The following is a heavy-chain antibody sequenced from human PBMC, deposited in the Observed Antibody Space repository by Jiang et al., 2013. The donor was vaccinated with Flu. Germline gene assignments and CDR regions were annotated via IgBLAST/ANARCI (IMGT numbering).Heavy chain of an antibody. Sequence: SGAEVKKPGSSVKVSCKTSGGTLRNYAFIWVRQAPGQGLEWIGGFIPDFETEDYAENFQGRVTITADRSTSTVYMELGSLSSEDTAVYYCATGMVHHYHSSGYPDWGQGTLVTVSS. CDR2: FIPDFETE. J-gene: IGHJ4*02. V-gene: IGHV1-69*06. CDR3: ATGMVHHYHSSGYPD. CDR1: GGTLRNYA. D-gene: IGHD3-22*01.